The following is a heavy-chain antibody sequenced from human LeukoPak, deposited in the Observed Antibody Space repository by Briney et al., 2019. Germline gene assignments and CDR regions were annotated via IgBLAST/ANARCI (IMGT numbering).Heavy chain of an antibody. J-gene: IGHJ6*02. D-gene: IGHD2-15*01. V-gene: IGHV4-30-4*01. CDR2: IYYSGST. CDR1: GVSISSGNYY. CDR3: ARVDCSGGSCYSDYYYYGMDV. Sequence: SETLSLTCTVSGVSISSGNYYWSWIRQPPGKGLEWIGYIYYSGSTYYNPSLKSRVTISVDTSKNQFSLKLSSVTAADTAVYYCARVDCSGGSCYSDYYYYGMDVWGQGTTVTVSS.